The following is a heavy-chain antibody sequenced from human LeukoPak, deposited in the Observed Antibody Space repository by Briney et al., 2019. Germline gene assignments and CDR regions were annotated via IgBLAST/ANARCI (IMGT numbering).Heavy chain of an antibody. CDR2: MNPKTGNT. CDR3: VRNGYSNAFDI. J-gene: IGHJ3*02. Sequence: GASVKVSCKASGYTFTNFDINWVRQATGQGLEWMGWMNPKTGNTGSAQKLQGRVTITGNTSISTAYMELSSLRSEDTAVYYCVRNGYSNAFDIWGQGTMVTVSS. CDR1: GYTFTNFD. D-gene: IGHD5-24*01. V-gene: IGHV1-8*01.